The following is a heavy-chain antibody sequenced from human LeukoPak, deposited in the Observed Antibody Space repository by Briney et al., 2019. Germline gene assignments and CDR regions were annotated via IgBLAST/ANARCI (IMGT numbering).Heavy chain of an antibody. V-gene: IGHV3-74*01. D-gene: IGHD1-1*01. J-gene: IGHJ4*02. CDR3: AGAWSY. CDR1: RFTFSSYW. Sequence: GGSLRLSCVASRFTFSSYWMHWVRQAPGKGPVWVSYISPDGSTKRYADFVKGRFTISRDNDKNTLYLQMNSLRVEDTAVYFCAGAWSYWGQGALVTVSS. CDR2: ISPDGSTK.